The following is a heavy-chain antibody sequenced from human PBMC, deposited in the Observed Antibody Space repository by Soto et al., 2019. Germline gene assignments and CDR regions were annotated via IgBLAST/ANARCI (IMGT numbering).Heavy chain of an antibody. V-gene: IGHV1-46*01. J-gene: IGHJ4*02. D-gene: IGHD6-19*01. CDR1: GFTFISYY. CDR2: INPAPAST. CDR3: ARGGWAGYSSEGGFDT. Sequence: QVQLVQSGAEVKKSGAAVKISCKTSGFTFISYYLHWVRQAPGQGLEWMGLINPAPASTNYAEKFQGRVPMTRDMSSKTVYMQLASLTSEDTGVYFCARGGWAGYSSEGGFDTWGQGTKITVSS.